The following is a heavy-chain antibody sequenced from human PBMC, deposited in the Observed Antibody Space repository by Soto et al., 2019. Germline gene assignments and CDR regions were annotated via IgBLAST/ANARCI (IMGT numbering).Heavy chain of an antibody. Sequence: EVQLLESGGGLVQPGGSRRLSCTASGFTFSGFGMGWVRQAPGKGLEWVSSLSGDGTTTYYVDSVKGRFTISRDNSKNTLSLQMNSLTTEDTAVYYCAKDITFDSSAYNYWGQGILVTVSS. CDR3: AKDITFDSSAYNY. CDR1: GFTFSGFG. J-gene: IGHJ4*02. V-gene: IGHV3-23*01. CDR2: LSGDGTTT. D-gene: IGHD3-22*01.